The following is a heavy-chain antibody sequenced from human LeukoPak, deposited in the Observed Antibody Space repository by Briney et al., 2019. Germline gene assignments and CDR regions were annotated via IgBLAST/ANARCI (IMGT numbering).Heavy chain of an antibody. CDR1: GFTFTKCA. CDR2: ITATGDTA. Sequence: GGSLRLSCVASGFTFTKCAMSWIRQAPGKGLEWVAIITATGDTAYYADSVKGRFTISRDNSRNTVYMQMDSLRAEDTAIYYCAGDRNSDWYSPLDYWGQGSQVTVSS. D-gene: IGHD6-19*01. CDR3: AGDRNSDWYSPLDY. V-gene: IGHV3-23*01. J-gene: IGHJ4*02.